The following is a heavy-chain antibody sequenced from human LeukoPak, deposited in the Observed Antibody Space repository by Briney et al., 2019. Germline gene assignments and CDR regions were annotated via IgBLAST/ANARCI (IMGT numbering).Heavy chain of an antibody. CDR3: ARVSSELRFLEWLPDV. V-gene: IGHV4-39*07. CDR2: IYYSGST. Sequence: PSETLSLTCTVSGGSISSSSYYWGWIRQSPEKGLEWIGSIYYSGSTYYNPSLKSRVTISVDTSKNQFSLKLSSVTAADTAVYYCARVSSELRFLEWLPDVWGKGTTVTVSS. CDR1: GGSISSSSYY. J-gene: IGHJ6*04. D-gene: IGHD3-3*01.